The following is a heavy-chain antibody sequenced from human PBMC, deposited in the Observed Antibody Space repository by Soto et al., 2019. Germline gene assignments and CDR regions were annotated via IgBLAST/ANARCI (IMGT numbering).Heavy chain of an antibody. CDR3: TRGVLA. Sequence: QVQLQESGSRLVRPSQTLSLTCSVSGGSVNSGGYSWSWIRQPPGKGLEWIGFISPSGSPAYNPSLKSRVTISVDRSNKQISLEISSVTAADTAVYYCTRGVLAWGPGTLVTVSS. CDR1: GGSVNSGGYS. CDR2: ISPSGSP. D-gene: IGHD2-8*01. J-gene: IGHJ5*02. V-gene: IGHV4-30-2*01.